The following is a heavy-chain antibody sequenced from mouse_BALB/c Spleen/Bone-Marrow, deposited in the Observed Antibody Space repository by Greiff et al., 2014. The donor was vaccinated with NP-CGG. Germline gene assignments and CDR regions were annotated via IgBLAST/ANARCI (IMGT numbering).Heavy chain of an antibody. CDR2: IYPGNSDT. D-gene: IGHD3-1*01. J-gene: IGHJ2*01. V-gene: IGHV1-5*01. Sequence: VQLQQSGTVLARPGASVKMSCKASGYTFTSYWMHWVKQRPGQGLEWIGAIYPGNSDTSYNQKFKGRAKLTAVTSTSTAYMELNSLTNENSAVYYCTRSGRYYFDYWGQGTTLTVSS. CDR3: TRSGRYYFDY. CDR1: GYTFTSYW.